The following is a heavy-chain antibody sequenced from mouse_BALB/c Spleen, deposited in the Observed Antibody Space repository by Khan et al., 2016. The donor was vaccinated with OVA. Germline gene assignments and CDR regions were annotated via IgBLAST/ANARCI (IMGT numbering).Heavy chain of an antibody. CDR1: GYSITSDYA. CDR2: ISYSGST. D-gene: IGHD1-1*01. J-gene: IGHJ2*01. Sequence: EVQLQESGPGLVKPSQPLSLTCTVTGYSITSDYAWNWIRQFPGNKLEWMGYISYSGSTSYNPYLKSRISINRDTSKNQFFLQLNSVTTEDTATYYCARYYCSSYYYFDYWGQGTTLTVSS. CDR3: ARYYCSSYYYFDY. V-gene: IGHV3-2*02.